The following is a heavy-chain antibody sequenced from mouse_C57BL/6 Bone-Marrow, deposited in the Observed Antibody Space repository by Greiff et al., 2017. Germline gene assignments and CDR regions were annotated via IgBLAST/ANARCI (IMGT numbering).Heavy chain of an antibody. CDR1: GYTFTDYY. CDR2: IFPGSGST. V-gene: IGHV1-75*01. J-gene: IGHJ3*01. CDR3: ARSPAWFAY. Sequence: QVQLQQSGPELVKPGASVKISCKASGYTFTDYYINWVKQRPGQGLEWIGWIFPGSGSTYYNEKFKGKATLTVDESSSTAYLWLSSLTSEDSAVYCCARSPAWFAYWGQGTLVTVSA.